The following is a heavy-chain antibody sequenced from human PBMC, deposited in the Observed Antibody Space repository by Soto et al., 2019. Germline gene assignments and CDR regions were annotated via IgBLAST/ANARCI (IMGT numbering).Heavy chain of an antibody. J-gene: IGHJ1*01. Sequence: SVKVSCKASGGTFSSYTISWVRQAPGQGLEWMGRIIPILGMPNYAQKFQGRVTITADKSTSTAYMELSSLKSEDTAVYYCARGRYCSTTTCYSFFQHWGQGTLVTVSS. D-gene: IGHD2-2*01. CDR3: ARGRYCSTTTCYSFFQH. CDR2: IIPILGMP. CDR1: GGTFSSYT. V-gene: IGHV1-69*02.